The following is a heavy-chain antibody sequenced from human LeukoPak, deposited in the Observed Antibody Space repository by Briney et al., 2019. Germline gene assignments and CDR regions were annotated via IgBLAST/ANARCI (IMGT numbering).Heavy chain of an antibody. V-gene: IGHV3-53*04. J-gene: IGHJ3*02. D-gene: IGHD3-22*01. Sequence: PGGSLRLSCAASGFAVSSNYMSWVRQAPGKGLEWVSVIYSGGSTYYADSVKGRFTISRHNSKNTLYLQMNSLRAEDTAVYYCARALEPYYYDSSGYPDAFGIWGQGTMVTVSS. CDR2: IYSGGST. CDR3: ARALEPYYYDSSGYPDAFGI. CDR1: GFAVSSNY.